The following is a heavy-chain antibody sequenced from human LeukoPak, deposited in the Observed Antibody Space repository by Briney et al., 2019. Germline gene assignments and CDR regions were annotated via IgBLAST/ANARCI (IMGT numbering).Heavy chain of an antibody. CDR1: GYSISTGYY. CDR2: IFHSGTT. D-gene: IGHD5-18*01. V-gene: IGHV4-38-2*02. J-gene: IGHJ6*03. Sequence: SETLSLTCTVSGYSISTGYYWGWIRQSPEKGLEWIGSIFHSGTTYYNPSLKSRVTISVDTSKNQFSLKLSSVAAADTAVYFCVRVGYRYVINDWSRTGLGAYPTKYYYHMDVWDKGATVTVSS. CDR3: VRVGYRYVINDWSRTGLGAYPTKYYYHMDV.